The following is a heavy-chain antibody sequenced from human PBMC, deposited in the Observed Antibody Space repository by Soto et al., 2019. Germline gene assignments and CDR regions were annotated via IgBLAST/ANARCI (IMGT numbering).Heavy chain of an antibody. Sequence: SGTLCFTCVFRGACISNTDWWAWVRQPPGKGLEWIGEIYHSGTTNCDPCLKSRVTISLDKSKNQFSLTLSSVTAADTAVYYCAIHGAGDFDFWGQGTLVTVSS. CDR2: IYHSGTT. D-gene: IGHD1-26*01. V-gene: IGHV4-4*02. CDR1: GACISNTDW. CDR3: AIHGAGDFDF. J-gene: IGHJ4*02.